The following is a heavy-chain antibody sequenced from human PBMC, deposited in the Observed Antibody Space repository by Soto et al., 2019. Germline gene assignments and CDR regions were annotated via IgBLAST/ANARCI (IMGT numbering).Heavy chain of an antibody. V-gene: IGHV4-34*01. CDR3: ASAKVTILYSYYMDV. D-gene: IGHD4-17*01. Sequence: SETLSLTCAVYGGSFSGYYWSWIRQPPGKGLEWIGEINHSGSTNYNPSLKSRVTISVDTSKNQFSLKLSSVTAADTAVYYCASAKVTILYSYYMDVWGKGPTVTLSS. CDR1: GGSFSGYY. J-gene: IGHJ6*03. CDR2: INHSGST.